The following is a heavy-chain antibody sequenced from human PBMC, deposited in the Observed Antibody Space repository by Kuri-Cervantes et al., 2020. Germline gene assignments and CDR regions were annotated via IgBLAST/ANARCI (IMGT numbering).Heavy chain of an antibody. J-gene: IGHJ4*02. CDR1: GFTFDDYA. V-gene: IGHV3-9*01. CDR3: AKDKEDRVFDY. CDR2: ISWNSGSI. Sequence: GESLKISCAASGFTFDDYAMHWVRQAPGKGLEWVSGISWNSGSIGYADSVKGRFTISRDNAKNSLYLQMNSLRAEDTAVYYCAKDKEDRVFDYWGQGTLVTVSS.